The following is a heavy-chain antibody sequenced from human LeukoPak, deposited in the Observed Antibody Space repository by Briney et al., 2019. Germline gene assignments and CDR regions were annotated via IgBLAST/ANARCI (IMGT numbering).Heavy chain of an antibody. CDR3: ATGGIYSLLDY. J-gene: IGHJ4*02. CDR2: LDPEDGET. V-gene: IGHV1-24*01. D-gene: IGHD1-26*01. Sequence: SVKVSCKVSGHTLTDLSTHWVRQTPGGGLEWMGGLDPEDGETIYAQKFQGRVTMTEDTSTDTAYMELSSLRSEDTAVYYCATGGIYSLLDYWGQGTLVTVSS. CDR1: GHTLTDLS.